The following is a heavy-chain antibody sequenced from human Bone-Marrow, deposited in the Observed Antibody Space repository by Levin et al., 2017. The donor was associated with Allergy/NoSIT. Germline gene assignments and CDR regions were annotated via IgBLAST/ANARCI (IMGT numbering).Heavy chain of an antibody. CDR3: VRHGTGTRSYYYYGMDV. J-gene: IGHJ6*02. CDR1: GFTFSSHT. Sequence: GESLKISCAASGFTFSSHTMNWVRQAPGKGLEWVSSISTTSQYIYYAESVKGRFTISRDNAKEYLYLQMNSLSAEDTAVYYCVRHGTGTRSYYYYGMDVWGQGTTVTVSS. CDR2: ISTTSQYI. D-gene: IGHD1/OR15-1a*01. V-gene: IGHV3-21*01.